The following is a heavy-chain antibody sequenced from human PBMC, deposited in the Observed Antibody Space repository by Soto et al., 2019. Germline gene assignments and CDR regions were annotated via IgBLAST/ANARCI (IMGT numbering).Heavy chain of an antibody. Sequence: QVQVVESGGGVVQPGRSLRLSCAASDFSFTLYGIHWVRQAPDKGMEWVSYIRYDGSNEYYADSVKGRFTISRDNSKNTVYLQMNSLRAEDTSVYYCARDPRYCIGGGCLPYYHMDVWGKGTTVSVSS. CDR1: DFSFTLYG. CDR2: IRYDGSNE. CDR3: ARDPRYCIGGGCLPYYHMDV. V-gene: IGHV3-30*19. J-gene: IGHJ6*03. D-gene: IGHD2-15*01.